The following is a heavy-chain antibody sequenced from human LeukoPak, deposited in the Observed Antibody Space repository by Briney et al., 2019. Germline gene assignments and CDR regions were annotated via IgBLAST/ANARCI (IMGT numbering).Heavy chain of an antibody. Sequence: SETLSLTCTVSGGSISSSSYYWGWIRQPPGKGLEWIGSIYYSGSTYYNPSLKSRVTISVDTSKNQFSLKLSSVTAADTAVYYCARHGLYDYIRGSYRHYYFDYWGQGTLVTVSS. CDR1: GGSISSSSYY. D-gene: IGHD3-16*02. CDR2: IYYSGST. V-gene: IGHV4-39*01. J-gene: IGHJ4*02. CDR3: ARHGLYDYIRGSYRHYYFDY.